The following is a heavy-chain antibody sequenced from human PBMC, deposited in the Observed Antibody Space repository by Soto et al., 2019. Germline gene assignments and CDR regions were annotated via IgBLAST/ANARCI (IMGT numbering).Heavy chain of an antibody. V-gene: IGHV1-18*01. D-gene: IGHD5-12*01. Sequence: ASVKLCCKASGYTFTSYVISWVRQAPGQGLEWMGWISAYNGNTNYAQKLQGRVTMTTDTSTSTAYMELRSLRSDDTAVYYCAMYGGYESTQTQSPAHAFEIWGKATLVT. CDR2: ISAYNGNT. CDR3: AMYGGYESTQTQSPAHAFEI. J-gene: IGHJ3*02. CDR1: GYTFTSYV.